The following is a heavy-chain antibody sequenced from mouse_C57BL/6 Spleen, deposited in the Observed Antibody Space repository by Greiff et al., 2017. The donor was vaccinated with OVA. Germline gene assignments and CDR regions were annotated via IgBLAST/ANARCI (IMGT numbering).Heavy chain of an antibody. D-gene: IGHD1-1*01. Sequence: EVQVVESGGGLVKPGGSLKLSCAASGFTFSSYAMSWVRQTPEKRLEWVATISDGGSYTYYPDNVKGRFTISRDNAKNNLYLQMSHLKSEDTAMYYCARTFITTVVEPFFDYWGQGTTLTVSS. CDR1: GFTFSSYA. J-gene: IGHJ2*01. CDR3: ARTFITTVVEPFFDY. CDR2: ISDGGSYT. V-gene: IGHV5-4*01.